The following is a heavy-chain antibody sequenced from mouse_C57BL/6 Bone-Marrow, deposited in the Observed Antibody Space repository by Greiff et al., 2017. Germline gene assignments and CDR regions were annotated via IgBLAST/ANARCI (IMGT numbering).Heavy chain of an antibody. V-gene: IGHV5-12*01. CDR1: GFTFSDYY. D-gene: IGHD2-5*01. CDR2: ISNGGGST. J-gene: IGHJ2*01. Sequence: EVMLVESGGGLVQPGGSLKLSCAASGFTFSDYYMYWVRQTPEKRLEWVAYISNGGGSTYYPDTVKGRFTISRDNAKNTLYLQMSRLKSEDTAMYYCARPTIVTLDYLGQGTTLTVSS. CDR3: ARPTIVTLDY.